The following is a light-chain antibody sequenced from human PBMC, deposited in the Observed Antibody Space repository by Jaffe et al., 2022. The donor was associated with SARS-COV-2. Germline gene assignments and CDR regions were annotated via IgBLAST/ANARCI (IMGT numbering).Light chain of an antibody. CDR3: SSYTLGAVV. CDR1: SSDIGGHNY. Sequence: QSGLTQPASVSGSPGQSITISCTGTSSDIGGHNYVSWYQQHPGKAPKLMIYDVSNWPSGVSNRFSGSKSGNTASLTISGLQPEDEADYYCSSYTLGAVVFGGGTKVTVL. V-gene: IGLV2-14*03. CDR2: DVS. J-gene: IGLJ2*01.